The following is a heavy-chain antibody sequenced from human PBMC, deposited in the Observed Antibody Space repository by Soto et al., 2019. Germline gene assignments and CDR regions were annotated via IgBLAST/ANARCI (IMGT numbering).Heavy chain of an antibody. CDR2: IYYSGST. CDR1: GGSISSGGYY. Sequence: PSETLSLTCTVSGGSISSGGYYWGWIRQHPGKGLEWIGYIYYSGSTYYNPSLKSRVTISVDTSKNQFSLKLSSVTAADTAVYYCARERGYCSGGSCPVDSWGQGTXVTVSS. J-gene: IGHJ4*02. D-gene: IGHD2-15*01. V-gene: IGHV4-39*02. CDR3: ARERGYCSGGSCPVDS.